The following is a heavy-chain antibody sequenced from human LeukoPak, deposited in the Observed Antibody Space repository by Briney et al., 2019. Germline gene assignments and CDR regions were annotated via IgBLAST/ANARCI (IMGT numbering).Heavy chain of an antibody. CDR2: IYHSEST. CDR3: ARDSAKLGYFDY. J-gene: IGHJ4*02. Sequence: SETLSLTCTVSGYSISSGYYWGWIRQPPGKGLEWIGSIYHSESTYYNPSLKSRVTISVDTSKNQFSLKLSSVTAADTAVYYCARDSAKLGYFDYWGQGTLVTVSS. CDR1: GYSISSGYY. V-gene: IGHV4-38-2*02. D-gene: IGHD3-16*01.